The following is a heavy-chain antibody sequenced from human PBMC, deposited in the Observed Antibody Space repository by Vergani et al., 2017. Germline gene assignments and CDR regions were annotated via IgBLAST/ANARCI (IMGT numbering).Heavy chain of an antibody. CDR3: ARLKKGTYYYDSSGYYYLDY. Sequence: QVQLQESGPGLVKPSETLSLTCTVSGGSVSSGSYYWSWIRQPAGKGLEWIGCIDYSGSTNYNPSLKSRVTISVDTSKNQFSLKLSSVTAADTAVYYCARLKKGTYYYDSSGYYYLDYWGQGTLVTVSS. J-gene: IGHJ4*02. D-gene: IGHD3-22*01. CDR2: IDYSGST. CDR1: GGSVSSGSYY. V-gene: IGHV4-61*10.